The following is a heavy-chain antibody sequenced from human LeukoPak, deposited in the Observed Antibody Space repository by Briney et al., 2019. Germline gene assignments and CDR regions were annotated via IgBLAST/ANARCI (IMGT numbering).Heavy chain of an antibody. J-gene: IGHJ3*02. CDR2: ILYDGSNK. CDR3: AKTKLGTGLDALDI. V-gene: IGHV3-30-3*02. CDR1: GFTFSSYE. D-gene: IGHD7-27*01. Sequence: QPGGSLRLSCAASGFTFSSYEMNWVRQAAGKGLEWVAVILYDGSNKYYADSVKGRFTISRDNSKNTLFLQMNSLRVEDTAVYYCAKTKLGTGLDALDIWGQGTMVTVSS.